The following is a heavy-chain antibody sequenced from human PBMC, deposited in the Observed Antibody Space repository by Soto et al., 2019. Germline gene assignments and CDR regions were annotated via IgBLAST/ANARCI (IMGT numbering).Heavy chain of an antibody. Sequence: GGSLRLSCAASGFTVSSYAMSWVRQAPGKGLEWVSSITRRGDKTFHADSVKGRFTISRDNAKNSLYLQMNSLRAEDTAVYYCARGGIAAAWFDPWGQGTLVTVSS. CDR1: GFTVSSYA. J-gene: IGHJ5*02. CDR2: ITRRGDKT. V-gene: IGHV3-21*04. D-gene: IGHD6-25*01. CDR3: ARGGIAAAWFDP.